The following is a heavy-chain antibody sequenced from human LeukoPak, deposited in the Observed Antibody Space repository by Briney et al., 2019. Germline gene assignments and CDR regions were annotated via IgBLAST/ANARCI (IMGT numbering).Heavy chain of an antibody. CDR1: GFTFSSYW. Sequence: GGSLRLSCAASGFTFSSYWMSWVRQAPGKGLEWVANIKQDGSEKYYVDSVKGRFTISRDNAKNTLYLQMNSLRAEDTAVYYCAKPTKMYYYDSGALNYWGPGTLVTVFS. CDR2: IKQDGSEK. D-gene: IGHD3-22*01. CDR3: AKPTKMYYYDSGALNY. V-gene: IGHV3-7*03. J-gene: IGHJ4*02.